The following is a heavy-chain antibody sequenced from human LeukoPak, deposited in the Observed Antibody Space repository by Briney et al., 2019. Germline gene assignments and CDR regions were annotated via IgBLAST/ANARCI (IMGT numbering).Heavy chain of an antibody. D-gene: IGHD2-15*01. CDR3: SRERVVAATRRIYR. CDR2: MNPNRGNT. J-gene: IGHJ5*02. V-gene: IGHV1-8*02. Sequence: ASVKVSCKASGYTFTSYDINWVRQATGQGLEWMGWMNPNRGNTGYAQKFQGRVTMTRNTSISTAYMELSSLRSEDTAVYYCSRERVVAATRRIYRWGQLTLVTVAS. CDR1: GYTFTSYD.